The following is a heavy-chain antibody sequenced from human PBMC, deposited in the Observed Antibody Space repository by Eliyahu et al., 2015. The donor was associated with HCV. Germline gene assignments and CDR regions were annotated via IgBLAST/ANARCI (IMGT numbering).Heavy chain of an antibody. J-gene: IGHJ3*02. V-gene: IGHV3-7*01. CDR3: ARERWELTDAFDI. D-gene: IGHD1-26*01. CDR1: GFTFSSYW. Sequence: EVQLVESGGGLVQPGGSLRXSXAXSGFTFSSYWMSWVRQAPGKGLEWVANIKQDGSEKYYVDSVKGRFTISRDNAKNSLYLQMNSLRAEDTAVYYCARERWELTDAFDIWGQGTMVTVSS. CDR2: IKQDGSEK.